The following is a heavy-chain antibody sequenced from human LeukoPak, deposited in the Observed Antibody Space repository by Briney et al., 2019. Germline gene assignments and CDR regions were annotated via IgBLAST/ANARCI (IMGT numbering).Heavy chain of an antibody. V-gene: IGHV4-61*02. CDR3: ASRHSKQQPYYYCMDI. J-gene: IGHJ6*03. CDR2: IYSNGDT. Sequence: SETLSLTCTVSGDSISSGSYYWSWIRQPAGKGLEWIGRIYSNGDTKFNPSLKSRVTISLDTSKNQFSLKLSSATAADTAVYYCASRHSKQQPYYYCMDISGKGTTVTVSS. D-gene: IGHD6-13*01. CDR1: GDSISSGSYY.